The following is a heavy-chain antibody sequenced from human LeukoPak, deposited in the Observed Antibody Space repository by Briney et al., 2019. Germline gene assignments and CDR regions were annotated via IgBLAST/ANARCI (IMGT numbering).Heavy chain of an antibody. J-gene: IGHJ4*02. CDR3: ARSKVEMAPPDY. V-gene: IGHV4-39*07. D-gene: IGHD5-24*01. CDR2: IYYSGST. Sequence: SETLSLTCTVSGGSISSSSYYWGWIRQPPGKGLEWIGSIYYSGSTYYNPSLKSRVTISVDTSKNQFSLKLSSVTAADTAVYYCARSKVEMAPPDYWGQGTLVTVSS. CDR1: GGSISSSSYY.